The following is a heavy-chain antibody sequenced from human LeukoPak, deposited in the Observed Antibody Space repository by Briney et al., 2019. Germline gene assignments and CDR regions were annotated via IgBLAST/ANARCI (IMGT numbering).Heavy chain of an antibody. J-gene: IGHJ4*02. V-gene: IGHV1-46*01. Sequence: GASVKVSCKASGYTFTSYYMHWVRQSPGQGLEWMGKINPSDGSESYAQKFQGFAQKFQGRLTMTRDTSTSTVYMELSSLTSEDTAVYYCARDPCSGDTCYNFFDYWGQGTLVTVSS. D-gene: IGHD2-15*01. CDR1: GYTFTSYY. CDR3: ARDPCSGDTCYNFFDY. CDR2: INPSDGSE.